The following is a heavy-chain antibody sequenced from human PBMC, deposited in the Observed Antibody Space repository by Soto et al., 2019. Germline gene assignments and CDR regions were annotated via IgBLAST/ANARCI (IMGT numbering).Heavy chain of an antibody. J-gene: IGHJ6*02. D-gene: IGHD3-9*01. V-gene: IGHV1-46*01. CDR2: INPSGGST. CDR3: ARNLREFQXYSVLRYFDWPNYGMDV. CDR1: GYTFTSYY. Sequence: GASVKVSCKASGYTFTSYYMHWVRQAPGQGLEWMGIINPSGGSTSYAQKFQGRVTMTRDTSTSTVYMELSSLRSEDTAVYYCARNLREFQXYSVLRYFDWPNYGMDVWGQGTTVTVSS.